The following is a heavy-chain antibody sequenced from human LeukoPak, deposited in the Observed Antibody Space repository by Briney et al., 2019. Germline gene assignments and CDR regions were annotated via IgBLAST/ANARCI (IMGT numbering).Heavy chain of an antibody. V-gene: IGHV1-2*02. CDR2: INPNSGGT. CDR1: GYTFTGYY. Sequence: SVKVSCKATGYTFTGYYMHWVRQAPGQGLEWMGWINPNSGGTNYAQKFQGRVTMTRDTSISTAYMELSRLRSDDTAVYYCARDSSLWFGELLADLWGRGTLVTVSS. CDR3: ARDSSLWFGELLADL. D-gene: IGHD3-10*01. J-gene: IGHJ2*01.